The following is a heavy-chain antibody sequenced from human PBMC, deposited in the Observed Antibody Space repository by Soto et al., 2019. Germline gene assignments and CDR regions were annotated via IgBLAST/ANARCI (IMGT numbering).Heavy chain of an antibody. J-gene: IGHJ6*02. CDR2: IWYDGSNK. D-gene: IGHD4-4*01. CDR1: GFTFSSYG. Sequence: GGSLRLSCAASGFTFSSYGMHWVRQAPGKGLEWVAVIWYDGSNKYYADSVKGRFTISRDNSKNTLYLQMNSLRAEDTAVYYCAREMVLTTVTSHQGSVYYYYGMDVWGQGTTVTVSS. V-gene: IGHV3-33*01. CDR3: AREMVLTTVTSHQGSVYYYYGMDV.